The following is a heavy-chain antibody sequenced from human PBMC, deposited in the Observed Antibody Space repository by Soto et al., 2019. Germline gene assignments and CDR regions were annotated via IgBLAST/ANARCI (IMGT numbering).Heavy chain of an antibody. J-gene: IGHJ3*02. CDR1: GFTFSSYG. D-gene: IGHD3-22*01. Sequence: PGGSLRLSCAASGFTFSSYGMHWVRQAPGKGLEWVAVISYDGSNKYYADSVKGRFTISRDNSKNTLYLQMNSLRAEDTAVYYCAKGLAYYYDSSGYQGAFDIWGQGTMVTVSS. CDR3: AKGLAYYYDSSGYQGAFDI. V-gene: IGHV3-30*18. CDR2: ISYDGSNK.